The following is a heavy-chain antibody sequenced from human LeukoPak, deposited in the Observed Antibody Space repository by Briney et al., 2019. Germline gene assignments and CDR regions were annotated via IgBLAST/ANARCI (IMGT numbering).Heavy chain of an antibody. CDR2: IYHSEST. Sequence: SETLSLTCAVSGYSISSGYYWGWIWQPPGKGLEWIGSIYHSESTYYNPSLKSRVTISVDTSKNQFSLKLSSVTAADTAVYYCARHHGYSSSSHYFDYWGQGTLVTVSS. D-gene: IGHD6-6*01. V-gene: IGHV4-38-2*01. CDR1: GYSISSGYY. CDR3: ARHHGYSSSSHYFDY. J-gene: IGHJ4*02.